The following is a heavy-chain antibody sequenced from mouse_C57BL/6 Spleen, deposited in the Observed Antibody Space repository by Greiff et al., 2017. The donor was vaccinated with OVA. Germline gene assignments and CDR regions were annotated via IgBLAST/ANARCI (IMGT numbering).Heavy chain of an antibody. Sequence: EVKLVESGGGLVKPGGSLKLSCAASGFTFSSYAMSWVRQTPEKRLEWVATISDGGSYTYYPDNVKGRFTISRDNAKNNLYLQMSHLKSEDTAMYYCARDPYDGYPAYWGQGTLVTVSA. V-gene: IGHV5-4*01. J-gene: IGHJ3*01. CDR2: ISDGGSYT. D-gene: IGHD2-3*01. CDR1: GFTFSSYA. CDR3: ARDPYDGYPAY.